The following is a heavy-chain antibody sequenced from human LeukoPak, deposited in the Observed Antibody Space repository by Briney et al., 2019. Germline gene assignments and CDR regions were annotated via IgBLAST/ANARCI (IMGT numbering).Heavy chain of an antibody. CDR1: GFTFSSYG. Sequence: GGSLRLSCAASGFTFSSYGMHWVRQDPGKGREWVAVISYDGSNKYYADSVKGRFTISRDNSKNTLYLQMNSLRAEDTAVYYCARGNLASRGDYWGQGTLVTVSS. J-gene: IGHJ4*02. CDR2: ISYDGSNK. V-gene: IGHV3-30*03. CDR3: ARGNLASRGDY. D-gene: IGHD6-6*01.